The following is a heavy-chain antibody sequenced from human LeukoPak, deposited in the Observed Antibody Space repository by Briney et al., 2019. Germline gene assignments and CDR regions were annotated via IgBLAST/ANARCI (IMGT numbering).Heavy chain of an antibody. Sequence: QAGGSLRLSCAASGFTFSSYEMNWVRQAPGKGLEWVSYISSSGSTIYYADSVKGRFTISRDNAKNSLYLQMNSLRAEDTAVYYCARDTLWDWNYYYYYMDVWGKGTTVTVSS. CDR3: ARDTLWDWNYYYYYMDV. CDR1: GFTFSSYE. D-gene: IGHD3/OR15-3a*01. CDR2: ISSSGSTI. V-gene: IGHV3-48*03. J-gene: IGHJ6*03.